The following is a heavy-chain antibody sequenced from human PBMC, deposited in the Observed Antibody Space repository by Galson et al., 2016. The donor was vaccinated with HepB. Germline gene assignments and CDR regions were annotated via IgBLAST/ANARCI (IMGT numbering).Heavy chain of an antibody. J-gene: IGHJ4*02. CDR3: VVGNGFNSLDY. V-gene: IGHV3-64D*09. CDR2: ISRNGGTS. Sequence: CAPSGLTFSAFTMHWVRQAPGKGLEYVSAISRNGGTSKYADSLKGRFTISRDNSKSTLFLQMSSLRPDDTAVYYCVVGNGFNSLDYWGQGTLVAVSS. D-gene: IGHD5-24*01. CDR1: GLTFSAFT.